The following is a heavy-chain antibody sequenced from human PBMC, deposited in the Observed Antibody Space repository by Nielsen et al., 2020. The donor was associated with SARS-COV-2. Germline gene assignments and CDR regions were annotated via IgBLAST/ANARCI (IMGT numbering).Heavy chain of an antibody. V-gene: IGHV3-21*01. CDR1: GFTFSSYG. CDR2: ISSSSSYI. CDR3: ARGDYNLNYRFYGLDV. J-gene: IGHJ6*02. Sequence: GSLRLSCAASGFTFSSYGMNWVRQAPGKGLEWVSSISSSSSYIYYADSVKGRFTISRDNAKNSLYLQMNSLRAEDTAGYYCARGDYNLNYRFYGLDVWGQGTTVTVSS. D-gene: IGHD4-11*01.